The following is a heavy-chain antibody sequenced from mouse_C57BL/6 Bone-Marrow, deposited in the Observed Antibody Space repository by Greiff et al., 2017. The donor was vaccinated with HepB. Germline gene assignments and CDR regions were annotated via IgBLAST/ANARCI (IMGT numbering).Heavy chain of an antibody. Sequence: VHLVESGAELVKPGASVKMSCKASGYTFTTYPIEWMKQNHGKSLEWIGNFHPYNDDTKYNEKFKGKATLTVEKSSSTVYLELSRLTSDDSAVYYCARHDYGSRWFAYWGQGTLVTVSA. CDR1: GYTFTTYP. CDR2: FHPYNDDT. V-gene: IGHV1-47*01. CDR3: ARHDYGSRWFAY. D-gene: IGHD1-1*01. J-gene: IGHJ3*01.